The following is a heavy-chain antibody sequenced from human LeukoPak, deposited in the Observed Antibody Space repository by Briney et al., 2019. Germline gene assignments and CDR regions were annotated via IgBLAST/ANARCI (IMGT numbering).Heavy chain of an antibody. J-gene: IGHJ6*03. CDR2: IKEDGNEK. D-gene: IGHD5-24*01. Sequence: GGSLRLSCAASGFTFSSYWMRWVRQAPGKGLEWVANIKEDGNEKYYVDSVKGRFTIFRDNAKNSLYLQMNSLRAEDTAVYYCATEITPYYYMDVWGKGTTVTVSS. CDR3: ATEITPYYYMDV. V-gene: IGHV3-7*01. CDR1: GFTFSSYW.